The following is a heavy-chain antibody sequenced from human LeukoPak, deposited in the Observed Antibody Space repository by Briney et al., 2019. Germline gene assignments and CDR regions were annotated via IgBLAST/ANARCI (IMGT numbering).Heavy chain of an antibody. CDR2: INWNGGST. J-gene: IGHJ5*02. V-gene: IGHV3-20*04. CDR1: GFTFDDYG. D-gene: IGHD6-13*01. CDR3: ARGLSSSWYSNWFDP. Sequence: GGSLRLSCAASGFTFDDYGMSRVRQAPGKGLEWVSGINWNGGSTGYADSVKGRFTISRDNAKNSLYLQMNSLRAEDTALYYCARGLSSSWYSNWFDPWGQGTLVTVSS.